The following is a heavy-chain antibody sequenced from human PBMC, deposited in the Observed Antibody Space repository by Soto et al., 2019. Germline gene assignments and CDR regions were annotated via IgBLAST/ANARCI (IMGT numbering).Heavy chain of an antibody. CDR1: GYTFTSYD. CDR2: MNPNSGNT. J-gene: IGHJ5*02. V-gene: IGHV1-8*01. D-gene: IGHD3-3*01. CDR3: ARTERITIFGVVIIPYNWFAP. Sequence: QVQLVQSGAEVKKPGASVKVSCKASGYTFTSYDINWVRQATGQGLEWMGWMNPNSGNTGYAKKFQGRVTVTRSTSISTAYMELSSLGSEDTAVYYCARTERITIFGVVIIPYNWFAPWGQGTLVTVSS.